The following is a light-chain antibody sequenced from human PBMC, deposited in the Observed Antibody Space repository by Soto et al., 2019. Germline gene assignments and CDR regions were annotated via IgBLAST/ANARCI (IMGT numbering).Light chain of an antibody. Sequence: EIVLMQSPGTLSLSPGEGATLSCRASQSVNSNYLAWYQQKPGQAPTVLIFDTSRRATGVPYRFSGSGSGTDFTLTISRQEPDDLAVYYCQQYGSTQFTFGPGTNVNIK. V-gene: IGKV3-20*01. CDR1: QSVNSNY. CDR2: DTS. CDR3: QQYGSTQFT. J-gene: IGKJ3*01.